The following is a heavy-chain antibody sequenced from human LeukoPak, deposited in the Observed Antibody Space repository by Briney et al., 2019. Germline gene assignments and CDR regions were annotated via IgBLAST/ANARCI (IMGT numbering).Heavy chain of an antibody. D-gene: IGHD1-14*01. Sequence: PSETLSLTCTVSGGSIGTYYWSWIRQPPGKGLEWIGYIYYSGSTNYNPSLKSRVTISVDTSKNQFSLQLSSLTPADTAVYYCARYRNEALFAFDIWGQGTMVTVPS. CDR3: ARYRNEALFAFDI. J-gene: IGHJ3*02. CDR2: IYYSGST. CDR1: GGSIGTYY. V-gene: IGHV4-59*01.